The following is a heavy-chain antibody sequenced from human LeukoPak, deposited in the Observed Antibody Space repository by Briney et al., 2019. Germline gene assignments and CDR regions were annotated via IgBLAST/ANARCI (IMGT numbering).Heavy chain of an antibody. CDR1: GFTFSSHE. Sequence: GGSLRLSCAASGFTFSSHEMNWVRQAPGKGLEWVSYISSSGSTIYYAASVKGRFTISRDNAKNSLYLQMNSLRAEDTAVYYCARDGKGRNRIGYYFDYWGQGTLVTVSS. D-gene: IGHD3-10*01. CDR3: ARDGKGRNRIGYYFDY. V-gene: IGHV3-48*03. CDR2: ISSSGSTI. J-gene: IGHJ4*02.